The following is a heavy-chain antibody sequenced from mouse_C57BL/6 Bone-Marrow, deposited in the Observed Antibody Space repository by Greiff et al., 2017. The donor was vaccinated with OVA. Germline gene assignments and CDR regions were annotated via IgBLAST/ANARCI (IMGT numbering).Heavy chain of an antibody. CDR2: IHPNSGST. D-gene: IGHD1-1*01. J-gene: IGHJ3*01. V-gene: IGHV1-64*01. CDR3: PNLLGY. CDR1: GYTFTSYW. Sequence: QVQLQQPGAELVKPGASVKLSCKASGYTFTSYWMHWVKQRPGQGLEWIGMIHPNSGSTNYNEKFKSKATLTVAKSSSTAYMQLRSLTSEDSAVYYCPNLLGYWGQGTLVTVSA.